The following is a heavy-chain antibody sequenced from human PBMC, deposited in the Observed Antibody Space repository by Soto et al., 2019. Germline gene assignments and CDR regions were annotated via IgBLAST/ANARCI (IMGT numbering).Heavy chain of an antibody. J-gene: IGHJ4*02. V-gene: IGHV3-30-3*01. CDR3: ARGMTQLLWFGEFDY. D-gene: IGHD3-10*01. CDR1: GFTFSSYA. Sequence: QVQLVESGGGVVQPGRSLRLSCAASGFTFSSYAMHWVRQAPGKGLEWVAVISYDGSNKYYADSVKGRFTISRDNSKNTLYLQMNSLRAEDTAVYYCARGMTQLLWFGEFDYWGQGTLVTVSS. CDR2: ISYDGSNK.